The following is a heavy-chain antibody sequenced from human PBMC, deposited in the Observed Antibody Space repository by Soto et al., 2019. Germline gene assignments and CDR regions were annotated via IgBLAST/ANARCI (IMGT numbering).Heavy chain of an antibody. CDR3: ARERDDFWSGYSYYYGMDV. Sequence: ASVKVSFQASGFTFTRHGISRVRQAPGQGLEWMGWISAYNGNTNYAQKLQGRVTMTTDTSTSTAYMELRSLRSDDTAVYYCARERDDFWSGYSYYYGMDVWGQGTTVTVSS. CDR2: ISAYNGNT. J-gene: IGHJ6*02. D-gene: IGHD3-3*01. V-gene: IGHV1-18*01. CDR1: GFTFTRHG.